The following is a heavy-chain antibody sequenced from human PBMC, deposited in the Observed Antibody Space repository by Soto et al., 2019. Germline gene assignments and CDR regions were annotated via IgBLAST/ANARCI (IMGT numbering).Heavy chain of an antibody. D-gene: IGHD2-8*01. CDR2: VNSDGRST. CDR3: ARGGYCSNGVCYTSYYGMDV. CDR1: GFTFSSYW. V-gene: IGHV3-74*01. Sequence: GGSLRLSCAASGFTFSSYWMHWVRQAPGKGLVWVSCVNSDGRSTNYADSVKGRFNNYRENTKKKMKLQMNSLRAEDTVVYYCARGGYCSNGVCYTSYYGMDVWGQGTTVTVS. J-gene: IGHJ6*02.